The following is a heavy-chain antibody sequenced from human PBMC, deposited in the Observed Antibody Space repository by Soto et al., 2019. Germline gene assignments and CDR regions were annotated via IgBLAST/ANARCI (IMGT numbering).Heavy chain of an antibody. Sequence: SETLSLTCTVSGGSISSGGYYWSWIRQHPGKGLEWIGYIYYSGSTYYNPSLKSRVTISVDTSKNQFSLKLSSVTAADTAVYYCARERGQDYYDSSGYEGYNWFDPWGQGTLVTASS. CDR2: IYYSGST. V-gene: IGHV4-31*03. D-gene: IGHD3-22*01. CDR3: ARERGQDYYDSSGYEGYNWFDP. J-gene: IGHJ5*02. CDR1: GGSISSGGYY.